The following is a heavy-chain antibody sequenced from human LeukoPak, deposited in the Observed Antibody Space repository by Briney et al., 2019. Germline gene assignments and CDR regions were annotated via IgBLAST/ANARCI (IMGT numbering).Heavy chain of an antibody. V-gene: IGHV3-23*01. D-gene: IGHD3-10*01. J-gene: IGHJ4*02. CDR2: ISGSGGST. CDR1: GFTFSSYA. CDR3: ARDLGEYYFDY. Sequence: GGSLRLSCAASGFTFSSYAMSWVRQAPGKGLEWVSAISGSGGSTYYADSVKGRFTISRDNSKNTLYLQMNSLRAEDTAVHYCARDLGEYYFDYWGQGTLVTVSS.